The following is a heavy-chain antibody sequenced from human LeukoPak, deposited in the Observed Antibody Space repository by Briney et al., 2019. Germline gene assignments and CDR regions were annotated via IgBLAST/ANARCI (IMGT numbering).Heavy chain of an antibody. CDR1: GGTFSSYA. CDR2: IIPIFGTA. J-gene: IGHJ4*02. Sequence: SVNVSCKASGGTFSSYAISWVRRAPGQGLEWMGGIIPIFGTANYAQKFQGRVTITADESTSTAYMELSSLRSEDTAVYYCASGVATTLPFDYWGQGTLVTVSS. V-gene: IGHV1-69*13. D-gene: IGHD2-15*01. CDR3: ASGVATTLPFDY.